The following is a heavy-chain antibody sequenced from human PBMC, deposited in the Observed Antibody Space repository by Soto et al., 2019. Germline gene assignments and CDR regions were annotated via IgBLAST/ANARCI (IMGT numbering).Heavy chain of an antibody. J-gene: IGHJ4*02. V-gene: IGHV3-74*01. CDR2: INSDGTST. CDR1: GFSLITYW. CDR3: AKEWVYDSSGWSFDY. D-gene: IGHD3-22*01. Sequence: GGSLRLSCAASGFSLITYWMNWVRQAPGKGLVWVSRINSDGTSTTYADSVKGRFTISRDNSKNTLYLQMNSLRAEDTAVYYCAKEWVYDSSGWSFDYWGQGTLVTVSS.